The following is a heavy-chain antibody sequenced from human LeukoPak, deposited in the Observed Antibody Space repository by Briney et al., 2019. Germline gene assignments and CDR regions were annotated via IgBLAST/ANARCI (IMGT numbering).Heavy chain of an antibody. CDR3: AINWNGIDY. J-gene: IGHJ4*02. CDR1: GGSFSGYY. CDR2: INHSGST. D-gene: IGHD1-1*01. V-gene: IGHV4-34*01. Sequence: PSETLSLTCAVYGGSFSGYYWSWIRQPPGKRLEWIGEINHSGSTNYNPSLKSRVTISVETSKNQFSLKLSSVTAADTAVYYCAINWNGIDYWGQGTLVTVSS.